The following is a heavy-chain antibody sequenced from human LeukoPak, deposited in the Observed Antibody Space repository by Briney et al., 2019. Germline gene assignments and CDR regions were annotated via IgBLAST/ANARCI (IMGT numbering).Heavy chain of an antibody. CDR2: IYSGGST. V-gene: IGHV3-66*01. Sequence: GGSLRLSCAASGFTVSSNYMSWVRQAPGKGLEWVSVIYSGGSTYYADSVKGRFTISRDNSKNTLYLQMNSLRAEDTAVYYCARVNGGYYLDYWGQGTLVTVSS. CDR1: GFTVSSNY. J-gene: IGHJ4*02. D-gene: IGHD2-8*01. CDR3: ARVNGGYYLDY.